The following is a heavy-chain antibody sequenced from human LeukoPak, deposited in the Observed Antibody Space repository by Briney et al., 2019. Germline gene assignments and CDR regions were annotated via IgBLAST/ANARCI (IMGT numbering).Heavy chain of an antibody. CDR1: GGSISGYY. CDR2: IYYSGST. V-gene: IGHV4-59*01. J-gene: IGHJ4*02. CDR3: ARHRGSGYPYFDY. D-gene: IGHD3-22*01. Sequence: SETLSLTCTVSGGSISGYYWSWIRQPPGKGLEWIGYIYYSGSTNYNPSLKSRVTISVDTSKSHFSLKMSTLTAADTAVYYCARHRGSGYPYFDYWGQGTLVTVSS.